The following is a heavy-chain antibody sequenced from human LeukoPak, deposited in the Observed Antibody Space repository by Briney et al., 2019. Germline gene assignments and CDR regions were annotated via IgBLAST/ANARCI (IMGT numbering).Heavy chain of an antibody. J-gene: IGHJ6*04. CDR3: ARDPYNWNDGGYGMDV. D-gene: IGHD1-1*01. CDR2: IKKDGSDK. CDR1: GFTFTTYS. Sequence: GGSLRLSCAASGFTFTTYSMSWVRQAPGKGLEWAANIKKDGSDKYYVDSVKGRFTISRDNAKNSLYLQMNTLRAEDTAVYYCARDPYNWNDGGYGMDVWGKGTTVTVYS. V-gene: IGHV3-7*03.